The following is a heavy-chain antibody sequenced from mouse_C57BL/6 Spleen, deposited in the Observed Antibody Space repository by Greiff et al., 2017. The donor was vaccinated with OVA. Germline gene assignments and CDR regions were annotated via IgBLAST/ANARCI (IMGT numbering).Heavy chain of an antibody. CDR3: ARNAAQADFDY. D-gene: IGHD3-2*02. CDR1: GYTFTSYW. J-gene: IGHJ2*01. Sequence: QVHVKQSGTELVKPGASVKLSCKASGYTFTSYWMHWVKQRPGQGLEWIGNINPSNGGTNYNEKFKSKATLTVDKSSSTAYMQLSSLTSEDSAVYYCARNAAQADFDYWGQGTTLTVSS. CDR2: INPSNGGT. V-gene: IGHV1-53*01.